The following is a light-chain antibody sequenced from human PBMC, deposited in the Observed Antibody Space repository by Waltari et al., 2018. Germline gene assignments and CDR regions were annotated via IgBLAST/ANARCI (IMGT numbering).Light chain of an antibody. Sequence: SSELTQDPAVSVALAQTVRITCQGDIPRTYYGCWCRQKPGQAPELVIYGKNNRPSGIPDRFSASSSGNTASLTITGAQAEDEGDYYCHSRDLSGDVVFGGGTKVTVL. CDR1: IPRTYY. V-gene: IGLV3-19*01. CDR2: GKN. CDR3: HSRDLSGDVV. J-gene: IGLJ2*01.